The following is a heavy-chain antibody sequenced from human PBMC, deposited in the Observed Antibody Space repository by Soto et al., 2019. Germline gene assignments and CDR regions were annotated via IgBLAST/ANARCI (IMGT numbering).Heavy chain of an antibody. D-gene: IGHD3-3*01. CDR3: ARSYDFGGMDV. J-gene: IGHJ6*02. V-gene: IGHV4-59*01. CDR2: IYYSGST. CDR1: GGSISSYY. Sequence: QSQTLSLTCTVSGGSISSYYWSWIRQPPGKGLEWIGYIYYSGSTNYNPSLKSRVTISVDTSKNQFSLKLSSVTAADTAVYYCARSYDFGGMDVWGQGTTVTVSS.